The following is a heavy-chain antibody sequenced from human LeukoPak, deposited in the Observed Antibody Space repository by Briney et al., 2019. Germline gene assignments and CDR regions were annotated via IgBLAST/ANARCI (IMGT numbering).Heavy chain of an antibody. J-gene: IGHJ6*03. D-gene: IGHD3-10*01. V-gene: IGHV4-59*01. Sequence: SETLSLTCTVSGSSISSYYWSWIRQPPGKGLEWIGYIYYSGSTNYNPSLKSRVTISVDTSKNQFSLKLSSVTAADTAVYYCARGRGSPYYMDVWGKGTTVTVSS. CDR1: GSSISSYY. CDR3: ARGRGSPYYMDV. CDR2: IYYSGST.